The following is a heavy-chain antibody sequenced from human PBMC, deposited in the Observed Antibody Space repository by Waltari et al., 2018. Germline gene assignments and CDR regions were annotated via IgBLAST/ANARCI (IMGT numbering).Heavy chain of an antibody. D-gene: IGHD2-2*02. J-gene: IGHJ6*04. Sequence: HVQLFQWGAGLLKPSETLSLTCAVSGEPFSGYHWTWIRQAPGKGLEWIGEIDHGVNTTYSPSSKSVVTISVEKYKSHCYLNLTSATAADTALYFCAREAPGTYTASPYDVDVVASGTMVTGSS. CDR3: AREAPGTYTASPYDVDV. CDR1: GEPFSGYH. CDR2: IDHGVNT. V-gene: IGHV4-34*01.